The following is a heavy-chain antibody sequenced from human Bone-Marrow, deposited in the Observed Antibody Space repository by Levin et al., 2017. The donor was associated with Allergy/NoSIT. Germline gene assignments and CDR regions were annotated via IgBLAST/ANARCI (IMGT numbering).Heavy chain of an antibody. J-gene: IGHJ4*02. CDR3: AKVGGSGEWGGH. D-gene: IGHD2-15*01. V-gene: IGHV3-30*18. Sequence: HSGGSLRLSCAASGFTFSSYGMHWVRQAPGKGLEWVAVISYDGSNKYYADSVKGRFTISRDNSKNTLYLQMNSLRAEDTAVYYCAKVGGSGEWGGHWGQGTLVTVSS. CDR1: GFTFSSYG. CDR2: ISYDGSNK.